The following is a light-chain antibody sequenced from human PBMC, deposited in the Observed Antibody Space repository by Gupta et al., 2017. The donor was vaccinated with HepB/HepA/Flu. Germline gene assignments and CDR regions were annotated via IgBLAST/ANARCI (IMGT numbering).Light chain of an antibody. CDR2: GNS. Sequence: QSVLTQPPSVSGAPGQRVTISCTGSSSNIGAGYDVHWYQQLPGTAPKLLSDGNSNRPSGVPDRFSCYKAGTSDYLEITGLQAEDESEYYCQYYDSSLRGVVFGGGTKLTVL. CDR3: QYYDSSLRGVV. V-gene: IGLV1-40*01. J-gene: IGLJ3*02. CDR1: SSNIGAGYD.